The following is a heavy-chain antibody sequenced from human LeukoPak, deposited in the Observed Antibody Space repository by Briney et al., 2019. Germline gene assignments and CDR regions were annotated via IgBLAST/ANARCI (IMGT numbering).Heavy chain of an antibody. CDR2: IYYSGST. Sequence: SETLSLTCTVSGGSISSSSYYWGWIRQPPGKGLEWIGSIYYSGSTYYNPSLKSRVTISVDTSKNQFSLKLSSVTAADTAVYYCARRPKYCSSTSCYGDYWGKGTLVTVSS. D-gene: IGHD2-2*01. V-gene: IGHV4-39*01. CDR3: ARRPKYCSSTSCYGDY. CDR1: GGSISSSSYY. J-gene: IGHJ4*02.